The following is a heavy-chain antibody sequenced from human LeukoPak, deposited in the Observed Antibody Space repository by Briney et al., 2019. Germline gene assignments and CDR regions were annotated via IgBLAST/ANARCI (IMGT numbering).Heavy chain of an antibody. J-gene: IGHJ3*01. D-gene: IGHD6-19*01. CDR1: GFIFSNYD. CDR2: ITGSSRTK. CDR3: ARPTSSGWYSH. V-gene: IGHV3-48*01. Sequence: GGSLRLSCAASGFIFSNYDMNWVRQAPGKGLEWVSYITGSSRTKSYADSVKGRFTISRDNAENSVYLQMNSLRAEETAVYYCARPTSSGWYSHWGQGTMVTVSS.